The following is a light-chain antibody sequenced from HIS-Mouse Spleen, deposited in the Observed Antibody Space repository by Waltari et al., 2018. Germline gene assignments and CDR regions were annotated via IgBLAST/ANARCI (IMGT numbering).Light chain of an antibody. CDR3: CSYAGSSTFV. CDR2: EGS. J-gene: IGLJ3*02. CDR1: SSDVGSYNL. V-gene: IGLV2-23*03. Sequence: QSALTQPASVSGSPGQSITISCTGTSSDVGSYNLVSWYQQHPGKDPKLMIYEGSKRPSGFSNRFSGSKSGNTASLTISGLQAEDEADYYCCSYAGSSTFVFGGGTKLTVL.